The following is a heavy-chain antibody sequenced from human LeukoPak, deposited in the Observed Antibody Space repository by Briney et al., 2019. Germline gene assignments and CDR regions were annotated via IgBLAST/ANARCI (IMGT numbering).Heavy chain of an antibody. D-gene: IGHD3-22*01. CDR2: ISGRSSYI. J-gene: IGHJ6*02. CDR1: GFTFSSYS. CDR3: ARDYDSSAYYYNYGMDV. V-gene: IGHV3-21*01. Sequence: PGGSLRLSCAASGFTFSSYSMNWVRQAPGKGLEWVSSISGRSSYIYYADSVKGRFTISRDNAKNSLYLQMNSLRAEDTAVYYCARDYDSSAYYYNYGMDVWGQGTTVTVSS.